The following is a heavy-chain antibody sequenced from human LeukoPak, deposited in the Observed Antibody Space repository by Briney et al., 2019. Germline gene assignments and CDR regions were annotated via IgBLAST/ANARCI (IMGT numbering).Heavy chain of an antibody. Sequence: SETLSLTCAVYGGSFSGYYWSWIRQPPGKGLEWIGEINHSGSTNYNPSLKSRVTISVDTSKNQFSLKLSSVTAADTAVYYCARESNCGGDCYYFQHWGQGTLVTVSS. CDR3: ARESNCGGDCYYFQH. CDR2: INHSGST. V-gene: IGHV4-34*01. CDR1: GGSFSGYY. D-gene: IGHD2-21*02. J-gene: IGHJ1*01.